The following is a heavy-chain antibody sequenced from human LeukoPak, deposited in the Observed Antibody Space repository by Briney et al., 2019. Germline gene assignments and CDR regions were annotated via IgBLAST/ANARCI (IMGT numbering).Heavy chain of an antibody. CDR3: TKDVGNYHHAY. J-gene: IGHJ4*02. CDR1: GFTFSSYW. CDR2: ISGSGAST. D-gene: IGHD1-7*01. V-gene: IGHV3-23*01. Sequence: GGSLRLSCAASGFTFSSYWMNWVRQAPGKGLEWVSAISGSGASTYYADSVKGRFTISRDNSKNTLYLQMSSLRAEDTAVYSCTKDVGNYHHAYWGQGTLVTVSS.